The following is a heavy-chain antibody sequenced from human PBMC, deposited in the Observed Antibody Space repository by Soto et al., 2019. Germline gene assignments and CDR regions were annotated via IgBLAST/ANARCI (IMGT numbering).Heavy chain of an antibody. CDR3: ARLQPAAGDNDLTFDY. D-gene: IGHD6-13*01. CDR2: IDPSDSYT. V-gene: IGHV5-10-1*01. Sequence: EVQLVQSGAEVKKPGESLRISCKGSGYSFTSYWISWVRQMPGKGLEWMGRIDPSDSYTNYSPSFQGHVTISAGKSISTAYLQWSSLTASDTAMYYCARLQPAAGDNDLTFDYWGQGILVTVSS. J-gene: IGHJ4*02. CDR1: GYSFTSYW.